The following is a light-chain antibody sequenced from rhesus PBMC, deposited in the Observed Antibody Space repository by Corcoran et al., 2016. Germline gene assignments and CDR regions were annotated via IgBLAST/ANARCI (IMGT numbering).Light chain of an antibody. J-gene: IGKJ4*01. CDR1: QGISSY. Sequence: DIQLTQSPSSLSASVGDRVTITCRASQGISSYLAWYPQQSGKAHKLLIYDASNLQSGVPSRFICCGSGTECTLTISSLQPKGFASYYCQQRNSFPLTFGGGTKVEIK. CDR2: DAS. CDR3: QQRNSFPLT. V-gene: IGKV1-38*01.